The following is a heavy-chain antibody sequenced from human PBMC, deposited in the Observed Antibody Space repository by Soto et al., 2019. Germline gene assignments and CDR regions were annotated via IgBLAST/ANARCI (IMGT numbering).Heavy chain of an antibody. Sequence: SETLSLTCTVSSVSISTYYWSWILQPPGKGLEWIGYIYYTGSTNYNPSLKTRVAISMDTSKNQFSLNLSSVTAADTAVYYCAGAPKWAYFDGWGMGNLVT. D-gene: IGHD2-8*01. J-gene: IGHJ4*02. CDR2: IYYTGST. CDR3: AGAPKWAYFDG. V-gene: IGHV4-59*01. CDR1: SVSISTYY.